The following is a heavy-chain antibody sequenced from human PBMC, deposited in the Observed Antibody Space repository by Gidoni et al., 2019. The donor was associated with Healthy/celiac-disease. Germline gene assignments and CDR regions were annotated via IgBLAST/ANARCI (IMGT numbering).Heavy chain of an antibody. CDR3: AKDPENGYGGYFDY. J-gene: IGHJ4*02. V-gene: IGHV3-30*18. Sequence: QVQLVESGGGAVQPGRSLRRSCPASGFTFSSYGMHWVRQAPGKGLEWVAVISYDGSNKYYADSVKGRFTISRDNSKNTLYLQMNSLRAEDTAVYYCAKDPENGYGGYFDYWGQGTLVTVSS. CDR1: GFTFSSYG. CDR2: ISYDGSNK. D-gene: IGHD4-17*01.